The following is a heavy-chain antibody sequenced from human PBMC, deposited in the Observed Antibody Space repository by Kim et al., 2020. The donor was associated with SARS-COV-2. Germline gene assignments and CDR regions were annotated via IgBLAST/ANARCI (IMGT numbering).Heavy chain of an antibody. J-gene: IGHJ4*02. CDR3: ARRGRPGGYFDY. V-gene: IGHV4-39*01. Sequence: SETLSLTCTVSGGSISSSSYYWGWIRQPPGKGLEWIGSIYYSGSTYYNPSLKSRVTISVDTSKNQFSLKLSSVTAADTAVYYCARRGRPGGYFDYWGQGTLVTVSS. D-gene: IGHD2-15*01. CDR2: IYYSGST. CDR1: GGSISSSSYY.